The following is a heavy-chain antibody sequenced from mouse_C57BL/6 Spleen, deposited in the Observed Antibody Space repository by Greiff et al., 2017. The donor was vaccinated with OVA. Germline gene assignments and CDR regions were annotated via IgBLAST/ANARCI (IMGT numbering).Heavy chain of an antibody. CDR3: ASVTTVASMDY. V-gene: IGHV5-17*01. J-gene: IGHJ4*01. CDR2: ISSGSSTI. CDR1: GFTFSDYG. Sequence: EVKLVESGGGLVKPGGSLKLSCAASGFTFSDYGMHWVRQAPEKGLEWVAYISSGSSTIYYADTVKGRFTISRDNAKNTMFVQMTRLRSEDAAMYYCASVTTVASMDYWGQGTSVTVSS. D-gene: IGHD1-1*01.